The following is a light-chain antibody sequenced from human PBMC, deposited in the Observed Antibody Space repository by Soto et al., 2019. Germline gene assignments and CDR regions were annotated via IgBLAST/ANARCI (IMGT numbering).Light chain of an antibody. CDR3: QKYNSAPLT. V-gene: IGKV1-27*01. J-gene: IGKJ3*01. CDR2: AAS. CDR1: QGISNY. Sequence: DIQMTQSPSSLSASVGARVTITCRASQGISNYLAWYQQKPGKAPKILISAASTLQSGVPSRFSGSGSGTDCTRTISSLQPEDVATYYCQKYNSAPLTVGPGTKVDIK.